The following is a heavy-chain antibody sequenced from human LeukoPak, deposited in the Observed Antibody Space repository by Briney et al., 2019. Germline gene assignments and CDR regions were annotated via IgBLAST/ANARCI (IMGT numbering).Heavy chain of an antibody. CDR3: AREGDASRYYFDY. CDR2: NGRGGII. V-gene: IGHV3-48*03. Sequence: INGRGGIINYADSVKGRFTISRDNARNSLDLHMSSLGAEDTAVYYCAREGDASRYYFDYWGKGILVTVSS. J-gene: IGHJ4*02. D-gene: IGHD2-21*01.